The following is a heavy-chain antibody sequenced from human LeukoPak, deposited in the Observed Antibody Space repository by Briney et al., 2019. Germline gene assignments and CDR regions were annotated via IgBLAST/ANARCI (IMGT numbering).Heavy chain of an antibody. J-gene: IGHJ4*02. CDR3: GRGDPDY. Sequence: GGSLRLSCAVSGYTFSSYWMNWVRRAPGKGLEWVANKNPTGSGKYYVDSVKGRFTISRDNGKNSLYLEMNSLRVEDTAVYYCGRGDPDYWGQGALVTVSS. V-gene: IGHV3-7*01. CDR1: GYTFSSYW. CDR2: KNPTGSGK.